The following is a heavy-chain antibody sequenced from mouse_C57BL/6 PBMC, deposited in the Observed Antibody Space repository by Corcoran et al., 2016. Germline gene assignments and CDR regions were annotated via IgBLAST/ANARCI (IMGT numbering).Heavy chain of an antibody. Sequence: EVQLQQSGPELVKPGASVKISCKASGYTFTDYYMNWVKQSHGKSLEWIGDINPNNGGTSYNQKFKGKATLTVDKSSSTAYMELRSLTSEDSAVYHCARSDYGMGMDYWGQGTSVTVSS. J-gene: IGHJ4*01. V-gene: IGHV1-26*01. CDR3: ARSDYGMGMDY. CDR1: GYTFTDYY. CDR2: INPNNGGT. D-gene: IGHD2-4*01.